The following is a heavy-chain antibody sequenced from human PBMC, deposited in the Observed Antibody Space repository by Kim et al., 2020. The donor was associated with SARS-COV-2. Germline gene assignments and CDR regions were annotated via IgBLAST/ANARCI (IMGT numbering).Heavy chain of an antibody. D-gene: IGHD3-22*01. CDR1: GFTFSSYG. Sequence: PGGSLRLSCAASGFTFSSYGMHWVRHAPGKGLDWVAVISYDGSNKYYADSVKGRFTISRDNAKNTLYLQMNSLRAEDTAVYYCARLTYYYDSSGYKPDAFDIWGQGTVVTVSS. CDR3: ARLTYYYDSSGYKPDAFDI. CDR2: ISYDGSNK. J-gene: IGHJ3*02. V-gene: IGHV3-33*05.